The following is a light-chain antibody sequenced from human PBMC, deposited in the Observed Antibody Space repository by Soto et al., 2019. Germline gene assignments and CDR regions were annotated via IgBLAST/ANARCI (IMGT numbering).Light chain of an antibody. J-gene: IGKJ1*01. CDR3: QQYNNWGT. Sequence: KVMTQPPPPPPVFPEGRATLPCRASQSVSSNLAWYQQKPGQAPRLLIYGASTRATGIPARFSGSGSGTEFTLTISSLQSEDFAVYYCQQYNNWGTFGQGTKVDIK. V-gene: IGKV3-15*01. CDR1: QSVSSN. CDR2: GAS.